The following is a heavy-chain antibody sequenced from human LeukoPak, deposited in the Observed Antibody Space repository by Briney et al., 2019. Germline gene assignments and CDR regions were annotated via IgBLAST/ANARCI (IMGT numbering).Heavy chain of an antibody. CDR2: INHSGST. Sequence: NPSETLSLTCAVYGGSFSGYYWSWIRQPPGKGLEWIGEINHSGSTNYNPSLKSRVTISVDTSKNQFSLKLSSVTAADTAVYYCARSTVATADYWGQGTLVTVSS. CDR1: GGSFSGYY. J-gene: IGHJ4*02. V-gene: IGHV4-34*01. D-gene: IGHD4-17*01. CDR3: ARSTVATADY.